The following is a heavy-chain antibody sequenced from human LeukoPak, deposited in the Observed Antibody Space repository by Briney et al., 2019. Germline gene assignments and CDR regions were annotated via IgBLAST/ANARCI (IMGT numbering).Heavy chain of an antibody. D-gene: IGHD3-16*01. CDR1: GFTFSSYG. V-gene: IGHV3-9*01. CDR2: ISWNSGSI. J-gene: IGHJ4*02. Sequence: PGGSLRLSCAASGFTFSSYGMHWVRQAPGKGLEWVSGISWNSGSIGYADSVKGRFTISRDNAKNSLYLQMNSLRAEDTALYYCAKGPGGVWSTFDYWGQGTLVTVSS. CDR3: AKGPGGVWSTFDY.